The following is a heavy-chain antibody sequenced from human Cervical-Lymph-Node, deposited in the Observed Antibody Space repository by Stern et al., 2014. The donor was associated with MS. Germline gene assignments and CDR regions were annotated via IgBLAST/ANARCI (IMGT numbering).Heavy chain of an antibody. CDR2: SHPRGGST. V-gene: IGHV1-46*01. J-gene: IGHJ3*02. CDR1: GYTFTNFY. CDR3: AIGAFDT. Sequence: VHLVESGAEVKKPGASVKVSCKASGYTFTNFYMHWVRQAPGQGLEWMGISHPRGGSTSYAQKVQGRVTMTRDTSTSTVYMELSSLVYEDTAVYCCAIGAFDTWGQGTMVTVSS.